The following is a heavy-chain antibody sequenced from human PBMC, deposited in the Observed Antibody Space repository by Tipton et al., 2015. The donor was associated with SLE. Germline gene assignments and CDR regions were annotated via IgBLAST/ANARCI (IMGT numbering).Heavy chain of an antibody. D-gene: IGHD3-16*01. CDR2: IDDSGST. V-gene: IGHV4-30-4*01. CDR1: GGSISSGDYC. J-gene: IGHJ4*02. CDR3: ARGDTYTGPLYFDS. Sequence: TLSLTCTVSGGSISSGDYCWSWIRQPPGKGLEWIGCIDDSGSTFNNPSLKSRLTISVDTSKNEFSLKPSSVTAADTAVYYCARGDTYTGPLYFDSWGQGTLVTVSS.